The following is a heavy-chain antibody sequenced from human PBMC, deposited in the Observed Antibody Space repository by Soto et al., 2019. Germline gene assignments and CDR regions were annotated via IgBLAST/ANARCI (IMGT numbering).Heavy chain of an antibody. CDR1: GYTFTTYG. J-gene: IGHJ4*02. CDR2: MNPNSGNT. V-gene: IGHV1-8*01. D-gene: IGHD1-26*01. Sequence: GASVKVSCKASGYTFTTYGISWVRQAPGLGLEWMGWMNPNSGNTGYAQKFQGRVTMTRNTSISTAYMELSSLRSEDTAVYYCARGRRSYGGFSGDYWGQGTLVTVSS. CDR3: ARGRRSYGGFSGDY.